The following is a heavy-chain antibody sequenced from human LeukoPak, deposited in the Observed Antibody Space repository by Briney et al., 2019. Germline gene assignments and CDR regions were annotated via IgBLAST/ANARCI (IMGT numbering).Heavy chain of an antibody. CDR1: GGSISSYY. V-gene: IGHV4-59*01. J-gene: IGHJ6*02. CDR2: IYYSGST. CDR3: ARGPPGGYYYGMDV. D-gene: IGHD2-15*01. Sequence: SETLSLTCTVSGGSISSYYWSWIRQPPGKGLEWMGHIYYSGSTNYNPSLKSRVTISVDTSKNQFSLKLSSVTAADTAVYYCARGPPGGYYYGMDVWGQGTTVTVSS.